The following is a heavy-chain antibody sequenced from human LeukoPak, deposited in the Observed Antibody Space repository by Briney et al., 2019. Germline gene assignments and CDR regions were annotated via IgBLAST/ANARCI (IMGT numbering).Heavy chain of an antibody. V-gene: IGHV3-23*01. CDR3: ARDRVGATDYFDY. D-gene: IGHD1-26*01. CDR1: GFTFSSYA. J-gene: IGHJ4*02. Sequence: PGGSLRLSCAASGFTFSSYAMSWVRQAPGKGLEWVSAISGSGGSTYYADSVKGRFTISRDNSKNTLYLQMSSLRAEDTAVYYCARDRVGATDYFDYWGQGTLVTVSS. CDR2: ISGSGGST.